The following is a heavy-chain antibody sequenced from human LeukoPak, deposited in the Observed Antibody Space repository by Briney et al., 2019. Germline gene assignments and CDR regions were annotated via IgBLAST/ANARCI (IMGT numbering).Heavy chain of an antibody. CDR3: ARDRYSSMWSVFEY. J-gene: IGHJ4*02. D-gene: IGHD6-13*01. CDR2: IWYDGSTK. V-gene: IGHV3-33*01. CDR1: GFTFSSFG. Sequence: GGSLRLSCAASGFTFSSFGMHWVRQSPGKGLEWVAVIWYDGSTKVYADSVKGRFTISRDNSRNTLYPQVNSLRAEDTAVYYCARDRYSSMWSVFEYWGQGALVTVSS.